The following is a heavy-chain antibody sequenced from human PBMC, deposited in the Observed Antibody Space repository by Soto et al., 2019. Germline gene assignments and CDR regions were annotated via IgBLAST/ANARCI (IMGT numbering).Heavy chain of an antibody. CDR3: ARHLLLWDPFDY. CDR2: ISAYNGNT. J-gene: IGHJ4*02. Sequence: ASVKVSCKASGYTFTSYGISWVRQAPGQGLEWMGWISAYNGNTNYAQKLQGRVTMTTDTSTSTAYMELRSLTSDDTAVYYCARHLLLWDPFDYWGQGALVTVSS. D-gene: IGHD3-10*01. CDR1: GYTFTSYG. V-gene: IGHV1-18*01.